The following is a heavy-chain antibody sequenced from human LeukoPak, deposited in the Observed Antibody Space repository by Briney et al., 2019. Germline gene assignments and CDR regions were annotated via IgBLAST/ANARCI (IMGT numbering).Heavy chain of an antibody. Sequence: GASVKVSCKASGYTFTSYGISWVRQAPGQGLEWMGLISAYNGNTNYAQKLQGRVTMTTDTSTSKAYMQLRSLRSDHTAVYFCARDPNWGRDYWGQGTLVTVSS. D-gene: IGHD7-27*01. V-gene: IGHV1-18*01. J-gene: IGHJ4*02. CDR2: ISAYNGNT. CDR1: GYTFTSYG. CDR3: ARDPNWGRDY.